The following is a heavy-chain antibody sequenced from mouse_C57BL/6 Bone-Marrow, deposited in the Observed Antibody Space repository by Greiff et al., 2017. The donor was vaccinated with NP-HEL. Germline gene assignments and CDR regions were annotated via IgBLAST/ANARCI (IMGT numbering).Heavy chain of an antibody. CDR2: IDPSDSYT. CDR1: GYTFTSYW. D-gene: IGHD2-1*01. Sequence: VQLQQSGAELVMPGASVKLSCKASGYTFTSYWMHWVKQRPGQGLEWIGEIDPSDSYTNYNQKFKGKSTLTVDKSSSTAYMQLSSLTSEDSAVYYCAREARNYPLGYWGQGTTLTVSA. V-gene: IGHV1-69*01. CDR3: AREARNYPLGY. J-gene: IGHJ2*01.